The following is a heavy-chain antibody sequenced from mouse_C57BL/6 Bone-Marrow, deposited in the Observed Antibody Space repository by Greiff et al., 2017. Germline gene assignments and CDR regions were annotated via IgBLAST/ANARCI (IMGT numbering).Heavy chain of an antibody. D-gene: IGHD1-1*01. V-gene: IGHV1-82*01. CDR3: ARDYGSSWWYFDV. J-gene: IGHJ1*03. Sequence: VKLQESGPELVKPGASVKISCKASGYAFSSSWMNWVKQRPGNGLEWIGRIYPGDGDTNYNGKFKGKATLTADKSSSTAYMQLSSLTSEDSAVYFCARDYGSSWWYFDVWGTGTTVTVSS. CDR1: GYAFSSSW. CDR2: IYPGDGDT.